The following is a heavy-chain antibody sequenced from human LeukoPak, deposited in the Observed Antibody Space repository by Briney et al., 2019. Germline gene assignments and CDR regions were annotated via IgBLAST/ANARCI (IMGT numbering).Heavy chain of an antibody. V-gene: IGHV1-2*02. D-gene: IGHD3-9*01. Sequence: ASVKVSCKASGYTFTGYYMHWVRQAPGQGLEWMGWINPNSGGTNYAQKFQGRVTMTRDTSISTAYMELSRLRSDDTAVYYCARDYYILTEFDYWGQGTLVTVSS. CDR2: INPNSGGT. J-gene: IGHJ4*02. CDR3: ARDYYILTEFDY. CDR1: GYTFTGYY.